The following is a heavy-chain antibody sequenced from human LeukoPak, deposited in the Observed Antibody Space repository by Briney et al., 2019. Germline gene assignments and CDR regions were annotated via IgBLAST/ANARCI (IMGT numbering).Heavy chain of an antibody. CDR2: IYPGDSDI. CDR1: GFSFTTYW. J-gene: IGHJ4*02. D-gene: IGHD6-19*01. CDR3: ARHASSGWYYFDY. V-gene: IGHV5-51*01. Sequence: GESLKISCKGSGFSFTTYWIGWVRQMPGKGLEWMGIIYPGDSDIRYSPSFQGQVTISADKSITTAYLQWSSLKASDTAMYYCARHASSGWYYFDYWGQGTLVTVSS.